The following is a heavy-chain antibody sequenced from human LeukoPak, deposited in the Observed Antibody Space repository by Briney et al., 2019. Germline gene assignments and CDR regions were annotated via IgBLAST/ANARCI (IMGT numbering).Heavy chain of an antibody. CDR1: GYTFTSYD. J-gene: IGHJ5*02. V-gene: IGHV1-8*03. Sequence: ASVKVSCKASGYTFTSYDINWVRQATGQGLEWMGWMNPNSGNTGYAQKFQGRVTITRNTSISTASMELSSLRSEDTAVYYCARMAEEGRSFRWFDPWGQGTLVTVSS. D-gene: IGHD5-24*01. CDR3: ARMAEEGRSFRWFDP. CDR2: MNPNSGNT.